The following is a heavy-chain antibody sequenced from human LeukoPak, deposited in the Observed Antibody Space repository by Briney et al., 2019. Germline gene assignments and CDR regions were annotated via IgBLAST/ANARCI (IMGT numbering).Heavy chain of an antibody. J-gene: IGHJ4*02. D-gene: IGHD6-19*01. V-gene: IGHV3-23*01. Sequence: GGSLRLSCAASGFTFSSYAMSWVRQAPGKGLEWVSGISGSGGRIHYADSVKGRFTISRDNSKNTLYLQMNGLTVEDTAVYYCAKDREILVAGYRWVACFDYWGQGALVTVSS. CDR3: AKDREILVAGYRWVACFDY. CDR2: ISGSGGRI. CDR1: GFTFSSYA.